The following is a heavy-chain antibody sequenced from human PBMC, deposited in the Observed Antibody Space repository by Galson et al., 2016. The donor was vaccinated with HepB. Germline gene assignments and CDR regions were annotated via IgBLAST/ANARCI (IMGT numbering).Heavy chain of an antibody. CDR1: GFTFSNAW. Sequence: SLRLSCAASGFTFSNAWMSWVRQAPGTGLEWVGRSKSKADGGTTDYAELVKGRFTISRDDSKNTLYLQMNSLKTEDTAVYYCTTIAPAANLDYWGQGTLVTVSS. CDR3: TTIAPAANLDY. V-gene: IGHV3-15*01. J-gene: IGHJ4*02. CDR2: SKSKADGGTT. D-gene: IGHD2-2*01.